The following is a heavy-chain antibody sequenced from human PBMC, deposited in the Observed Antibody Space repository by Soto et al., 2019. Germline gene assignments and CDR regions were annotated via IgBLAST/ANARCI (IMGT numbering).Heavy chain of an antibody. J-gene: IGHJ4*02. CDR1: GYTFTGYY. CDR2: INPNSGGT. V-gene: IGHV1-2*04. CDR3: AREAGGALHIAAAGEFDY. D-gene: IGHD6-13*01. Sequence: ASVKVSCKASGYTFTGYYMHWVRQAPGQGLEWMGWINPNSGGTNYAQKFQGWVTMTRDTSISTAYMELSRLRSDDTAVYYCAREAGGALHIAAAGEFDYWGQGTLVTVSA.